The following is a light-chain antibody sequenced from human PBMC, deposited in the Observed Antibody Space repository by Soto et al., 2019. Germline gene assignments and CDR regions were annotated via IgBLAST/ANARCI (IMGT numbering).Light chain of an antibody. CDR3: QQSYSSPPT. J-gene: IGKJ4*01. CDR2: AAS. Sequence: DIQMTQSPSSLPASGGDRVNITCRTTQRIDNYLNWYQQKPGKATNLLIFAASSLQSGVPSRFSGSASETDFTLTISSLQPEDFATYYCQQSYSSPPTFGGGTKVEMK. V-gene: IGKV1-39*01. CDR1: QRIDNY.